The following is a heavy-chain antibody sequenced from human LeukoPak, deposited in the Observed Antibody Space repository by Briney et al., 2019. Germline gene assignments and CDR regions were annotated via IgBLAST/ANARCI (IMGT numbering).Heavy chain of an antibody. CDR2: ISYDGSNK. D-gene: IGHD3-3*01. CDR3: AKDRDKFWSGSQV. CDR1: GFTFRSYG. Sequence: PGGSLRLSCAASGFTFRSYGMHWVRQAPGKGLEWVAVISYDGSNKYYADSVKGRFTISRDNSKSTLYLQMNSLRTEDTAVYYCAKDRDKFWSGSQVWGQGTLVTVSS. J-gene: IGHJ4*02. V-gene: IGHV3-30*18.